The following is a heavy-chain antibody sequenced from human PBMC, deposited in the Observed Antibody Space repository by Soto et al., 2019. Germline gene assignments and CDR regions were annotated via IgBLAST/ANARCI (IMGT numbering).Heavy chain of an antibody. CDR2: IYYSGST. V-gene: IGHV4-59*01. D-gene: IGHD6-13*01. J-gene: IGHJ4*02. CDR3: ARDGAAAGQYYFDY. Sequence: PSETLSLTCTVSGGSISSYYWSWIRQPPGKGLEWIGYIYYSGSTNYNPSLKSRATISVDTSKNQFSLKLSSVTAADTAVYYCARDGAAAGQYYFDYWGQGTLVTVSS. CDR1: GGSISSYY.